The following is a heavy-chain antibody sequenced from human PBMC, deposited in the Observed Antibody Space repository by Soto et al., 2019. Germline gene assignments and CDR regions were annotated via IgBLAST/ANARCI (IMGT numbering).Heavy chain of an antibody. Sequence: QVQLQESGPGLVKPSETLSLTCTVSGGSISSYYWSWVRQPPGKGLEWIGYIYYSGSTNYNPSLKSRDTISVDTSKNQVSLKLSSVTAADTAVYYCARGIERNLKHTYGIDVLGQGTTVTVSS. D-gene: IGHD6-13*01. CDR1: GGSISSYY. J-gene: IGHJ6*02. CDR2: IYYSGST. V-gene: IGHV4-59*01. CDR3: ARGIERNLKHTYGIDV.